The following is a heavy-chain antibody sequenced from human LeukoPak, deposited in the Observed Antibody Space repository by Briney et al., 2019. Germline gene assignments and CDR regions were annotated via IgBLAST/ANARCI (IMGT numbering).Heavy chain of an antibody. D-gene: IGHD1-20*01. J-gene: IGHJ4*02. Sequence: PSETLSLTCTVSGGSISSGDYYWSGIRQPPGKGLEWIGYIYYSGSTYYNPSLKSRVTISVDTSKNQFSLKLSSVTAADTAVYYCARDFGITGTTSVFDYWGQGTPVTVSS. CDR3: ARDFGITGTTSVFDY. CDR1: GGSISSGDYY. CDR2: IYYSGST. V-gene: IGHV4-30-4*08.